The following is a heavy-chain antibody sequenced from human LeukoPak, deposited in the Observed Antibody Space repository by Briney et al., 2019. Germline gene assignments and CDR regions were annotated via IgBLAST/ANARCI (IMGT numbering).Heavy chain of an antibody. CDR1: GFTFSSYA. D-gene: IGHD3-10*01. J-gene: IGHJ4*02. CDR2: ISGSGGST. Sequence: GGSLRLSCAASGFTFSSYAMSWVRQAPGKGLEWVSAISGSGGSTYYADSVKGRFTISRDNSKNTPYLQMNSLGAEDTAVYYCAKDGLYYYGSGSYSDYWGQGTLVTVSS. V-gene: IGHV3-23*01. CDR3: AKDGLYYYGSGSYSDY.